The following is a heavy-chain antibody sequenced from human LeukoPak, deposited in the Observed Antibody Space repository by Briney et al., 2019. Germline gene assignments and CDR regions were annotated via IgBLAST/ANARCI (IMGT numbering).Heavy chain of an antibody. CDR2: IYYSGST. Sequence: SQTLSLTCTVSGGSISSGDYYWSWIRQPPGKGLEWIGYIYYSGSTYYNPSLKSRVTISVDTSKNQFSLKLSSVTAADTAMYYCARDVGAMASYCSSTSCQPMDAFDIWGQGTMVTVSS. D-gene: IGHD2-2*01. CDR3: ARDVGAMASYCSSTSCQPMDAFDI. V-gene: IGHV4-30-4*08. J-gene: IGHJ3*02. CDR1: GGSISSGDYY.